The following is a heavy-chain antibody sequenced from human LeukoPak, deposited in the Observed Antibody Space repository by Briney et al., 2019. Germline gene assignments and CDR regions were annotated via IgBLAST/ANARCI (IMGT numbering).Heavy chain of an antibody. CDR2: IYYSGST. CDR1: GGSISSGDYY. J-gene: IGHJ6*02. D-gene: IGHD2-21*02. CDR3: ARDYCGGDCSPHWYYYGMDV. V-gene: IGHV4-30-4*01. Sequence: SETLSLTCTVSGGSISSGDYYWSWIHQPPGKGLEWIGYIYYSGSTYYNPSLKSRVTISVDTSKNQFSLKLSSVTAADTAVYYCARDYCGGDCSPHWYYYGMDVWGQGTTVTVSS.